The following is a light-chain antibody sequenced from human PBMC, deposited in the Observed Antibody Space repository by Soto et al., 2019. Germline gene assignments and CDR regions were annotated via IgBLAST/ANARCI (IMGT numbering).Light chain of an antibody. J-gene: IGLJ3*02. Sequence: QSALTQPASVSGSPGQSITISCTGTSSDVGSYNLVSWYQQHPGKAPQLMIYEGSKRPSGVSNRFSGSKSGNTASLTFSGLRAEYGVDYSCCPSARRSTLWVFGGGTNLTVL. CDR1: SSDVGSYNL. CDR2: EGS. CDR3: CPSARRSTLWV. V-gene: IGLV2-23*03.